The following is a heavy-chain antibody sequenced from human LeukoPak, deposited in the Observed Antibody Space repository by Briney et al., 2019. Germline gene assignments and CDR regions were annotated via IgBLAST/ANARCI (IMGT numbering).Heavy chain of an antibody. CDR3: AGVKRFGVVITLDPYYYYGMDV. Sequence: GASVKVSCKASGGTFSSYAISWVRQAPGQGLEWMGRIIPILGIANYAQKFQGRVTITADKSTSTAYMELSSLRSEDTAVYYCAGVKRFGVVITLDPYYYYGMDVWGQGTTVTVSS. D-gene: IGHD3-3*01. V-gene: IGHV1-69*04. CDR1: GGTFSSYA. CDR2: IIPILGIA. J-gene: IGHJ6*02.